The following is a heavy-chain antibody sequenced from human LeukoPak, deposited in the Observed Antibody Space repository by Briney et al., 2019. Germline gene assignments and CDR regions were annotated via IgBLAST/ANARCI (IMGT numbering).Heavy chain of an antibody. CDR2: IHTSWST. CDR3: ARGKRGYSSSWYDY. Sequence: KPSETLSLTCTVSGGSIGSYYWSWIRQPAGKGLEWIGRIHTSWSTNYNPSLKSRVTISVDTSKNQFSLKLSSVTAADTAVYYCARGKRGYSSSWYDYWGQGTLVTVSS. J-gene: IGHJ4*02. CDR1: GGSIGSYY. D-gene: IGHD6-13*01. V-gene: IGHV4-4*07.